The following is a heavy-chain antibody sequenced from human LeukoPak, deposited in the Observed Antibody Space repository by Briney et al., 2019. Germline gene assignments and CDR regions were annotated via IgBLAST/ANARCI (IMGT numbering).Heavy chain of an antibody. J-gene: IGHJ6*02. CDR2: ISGSGGST. Sequence: PGGSLRLSCAASGFTFSSYAMSWVRQAPGKGLEWVSVISGSGGSTYYADSVKGRFTISRDNSKNTLYLQMNSLRAEDTAVYYCAKVISGPNYYYGMDVWGQGTTVTVSS. CDR1: GFTFSSYA. D-gene: IGHD2-8*02. CDR3: AKVISGPNYYYGMDV. V-gene: IGHV3-23*01.